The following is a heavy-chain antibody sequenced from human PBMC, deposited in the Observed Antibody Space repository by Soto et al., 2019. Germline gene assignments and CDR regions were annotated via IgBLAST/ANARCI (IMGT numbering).Heavy chain of an antibody. CDR1: GGSFSGYY. CDR3: ARGGRPYYYYYGMDV. Sequence: SETLSLTCAVYGGSFSGYYWSWIRQPPGKGLEWIGEINHSGSTNYNPSLKSRVTISVDTSKNQFSLKLSSVTAADTAVYYCARGGRPYYYYYGMDVWGQGTTVTVSS. J-gene: IGHJ6*02. V-gene: IGHV4-34*01. CDR2: INHSGST.